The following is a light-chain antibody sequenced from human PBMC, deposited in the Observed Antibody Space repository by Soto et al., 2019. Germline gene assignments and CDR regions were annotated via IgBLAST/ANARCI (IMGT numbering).Light chain of an antibody. Sequence: EIVLTQSPGTLSLSPGERATLSCRASQSVSSSYLAWYQQKPGQAPRLLIYGASSRATGIPDRFSGSGSGTDFTLTISRLEPEDFAVYYCQQYGSSPCLGPGTRLEIK. J-gene: IGKJ5*01. CDR3: QQYGSSPC. CDR1: QSVSSSY. V-gene: IGKV3-20*01. CDR2: GAS.